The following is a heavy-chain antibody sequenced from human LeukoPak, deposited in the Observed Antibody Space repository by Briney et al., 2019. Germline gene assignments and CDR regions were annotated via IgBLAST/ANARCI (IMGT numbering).Heavy chain of an antibody. CDR1: GYNFTRHG. J-gene: IGHJ5*02. CDR2: IIDYGGDP. Sequence: ASVKVSCKASGYNFTRHGISWVRQAPGQGPEWMGWIIDYGGDPHCSEKFKDRITLSTDRSTSTVHMELRSLRYDDTAHYYCAREGTFLAFDLWGQGTLVTVSS. V-gene: IGHV1-18*01. D-gene: IGHD2/OR15-2a*01. CDR3: AREGTFLAFDL.